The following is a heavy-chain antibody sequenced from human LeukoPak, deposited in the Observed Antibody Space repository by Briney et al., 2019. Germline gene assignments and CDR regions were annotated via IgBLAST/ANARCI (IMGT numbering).Heavy chain of an antibody. CDR1: GGSISSYY. V-gene: IGHV4-59*01. J-gene: IGHJ4*02. D-gene: IGHD3-10*01. Sequence: PSETLSLTCTVSGGSISSYYWSWIRQPPGKGLEWIGYTYYSGSTNYNPSLKSRVTISVDTSKNQFSLKLSSVTAADTAVYYCAREVFGDFDYWGQGTLVTVSS. CDR2: TYYSGST. CDR3: AREVFGDFDY.